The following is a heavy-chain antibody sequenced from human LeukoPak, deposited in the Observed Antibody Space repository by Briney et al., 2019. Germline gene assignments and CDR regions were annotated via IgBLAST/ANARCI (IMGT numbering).Heavy chain of an antibody. J-gene: IGHJ4*02. CDR1: GFTFSSYA. CDR3: ASEGSSSSWPYFDY. Sequence: GRSLRLSCAASGFTFSSYAMHWVRQAPGKGLEWVAVISYDGSNKYYADSVKGRFTFSRDNSKNTLYLQMNSLRAEDAAVYYCASEGSSSSWPYFDYWGQGTLVTVSS. CDR2: ISYDGSNK. V-gene: IGHV3-30*04. D-gene: IGHD6-13*01.